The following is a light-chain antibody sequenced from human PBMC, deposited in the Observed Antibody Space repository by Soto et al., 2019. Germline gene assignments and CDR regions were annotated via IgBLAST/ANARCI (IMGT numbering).Light chain of an antibody. Sequence: QSVLTQPPSVSGSPGQSVTISCTGTSSDVGGYNRVSWYQQPPGTAPKLMIYEVSNRPSGVPDRFSGSKSGNTAPLTISGLQAEDEADYYCSSYTSSSTNVVFGGGTKLTVL. J-gene: IGLJ2*01. CDR1: SSDVGGYNR. CDR2: EVS. CDR3: SSYTSSSTNVV. V-gene: IGLV2-18*02.